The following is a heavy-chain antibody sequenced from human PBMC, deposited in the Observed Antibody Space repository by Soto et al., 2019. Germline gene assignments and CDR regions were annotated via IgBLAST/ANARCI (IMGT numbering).Heavy chain of an antibody. D-gene: IGHD3-3*01. CDR2: INHSGST. CDR1: GGSFSGYY. J-gene: IGHJ6*03. CDR3: ARSVFWSGYYTNYYYYYMDV. Sequence: SETLSLTCAVYGGSFSGYYWSWIRQPPGKGPEWIGEINHSGSTNYNPSLKSRVTISVDTSKNQFSLKLSSVTAADTAVYYCARSVFWSGYYTNYYYYYMDVWGKGTTVTVSS. V-gene: IGHV4-34*01.